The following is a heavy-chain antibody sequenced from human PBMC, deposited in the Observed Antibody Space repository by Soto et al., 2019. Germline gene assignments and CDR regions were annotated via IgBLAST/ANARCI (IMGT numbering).Heavy chain of an antibody. V-gene: IGHV4-4*02. CDR3: ASRDPGTSVDY. Sequence: SETLSLTCAVSGGSFTSNNWWTWVRQPPGQGLEWIGEIYRTGSTNYNPSLKSRVTISLDKSENQFSLKVTPLTAADTAVYYCASRDPGTSVDYWGQGTLVTVSS. J-gene: IGHJ4*02. D-gene: IGHD1-7*01. CDR2: IYRTGST. CDR1: GGSFTSNNW.